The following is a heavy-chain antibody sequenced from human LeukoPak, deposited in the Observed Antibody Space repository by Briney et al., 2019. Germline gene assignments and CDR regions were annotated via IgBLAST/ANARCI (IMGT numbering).Heavy chain of an antibody. CDR2: IRYDGSNK. D-gene: IGHD3-3*01. J-gene: IGHJ6*03. Sequence: GGSLRLSCEASGFSFSDYGMHWVRQAPGKGLEWVAFIRYDGSNKYYADSVKGRFTVSRDNSQSTLYLQMNSLRVEDTAVYYCAKRVVIKSTDYVYYYIHVWGKGTTVTVSS. V-gene: IGHV3-30*02. CDR1: GFSFSDYG. CDR3: AKRVVIKSTDYVYYYIHV.